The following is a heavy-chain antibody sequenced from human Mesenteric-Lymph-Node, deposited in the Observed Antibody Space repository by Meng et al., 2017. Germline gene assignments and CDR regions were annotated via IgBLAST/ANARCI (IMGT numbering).Heavy chain of an antibody. J-gene: IGHJ4*02. Sequence: GGSLRLSCAASGFTFSSYSMNWVRRAPGKGLEWVSAITASGGTTYYADSVKGRFTVSRDNSKDTLYLQMTSLRGEDTAVYYCARESLTIAVAGIGYFDYWGQGTLVTVSS. CDR3: ARESLTIAVAGIGYFDY. V-gene: IGHV3-23*01. D-gene: IGHD6-19*01. CDR2: ITASGGTT. CDR1: GFTFSSYS.